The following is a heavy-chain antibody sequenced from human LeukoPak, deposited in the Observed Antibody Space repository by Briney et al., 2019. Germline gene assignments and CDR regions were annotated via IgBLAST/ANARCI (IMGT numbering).Heavy chain of an antibody. CDR2: IGPGDSQT. Sequence: GASLQISCACAASIFTNYWSSWVRHLPGKRLEGMVRIGPGDSQTNYSPSFQGHVTISADKSISTAYLQWSSLKASDTAMYYCARHSSVLNSFDRWGQGTLVTVSS. CDR1: ASIFTNYW. V-gene: IGHV5-10-1*01. D-gene: IGHD3-22*01. J-gene: IGHJ5*02. CDR3: ARHSSVLNSFDR.